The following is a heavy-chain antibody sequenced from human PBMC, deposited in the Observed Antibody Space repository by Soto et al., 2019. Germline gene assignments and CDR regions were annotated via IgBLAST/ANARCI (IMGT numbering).Heavy chain of an antibody. CDR2: IYHRGAT. J-gene: IGHJ4*02. Sequence: SETLSLTCSVSGYSINRGYYCGWIRQAPGKGLEWIGSIYHRGATYYTPSFKTRATISLDTSKNQFTLRLTSVTAADTAVYFCARYEYDSSGHEDEHWGQGTLVTVSS. CDR1: GYSINRGYY. CDR3: ARYEYDSSGHEDEH. V-gene: IGHV4-38-2*02. D-gene: IGHD3-22*01.